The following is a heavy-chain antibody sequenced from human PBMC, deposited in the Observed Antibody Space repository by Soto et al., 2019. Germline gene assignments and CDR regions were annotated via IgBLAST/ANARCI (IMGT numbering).Heavy chain of an antibody. CDR2: ISASGGNT. D-gene: IGHD6-19*01. Sequence: GGSLRLSCEASGFTFSRYAMTWVRQAPGKGLECVSAISASGGNTYNAEYVKGRFTISRDNSKNTLYLQLNSLRPEDTAVYFCAKGPRAVASRNYFDYWGQGTLVTVSS. V-gene: IGHV3-23*01. CDR3: AKGPRAVASRNYFDY. J-gene: IGHJ4*02. CDR1: GFTFSRYA.